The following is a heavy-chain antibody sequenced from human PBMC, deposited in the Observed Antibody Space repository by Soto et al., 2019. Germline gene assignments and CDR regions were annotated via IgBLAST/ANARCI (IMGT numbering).Heavy chain of an antibody. Sequence: QVQVGDSGGGVVQPGTSLRLSCAAFGFRFSNFGMHWVRQAPGKGLEWVAVIWHDGKNKYYADSVEGRFTNSRDNSKNTLYLQMNSLSAEDTAVYYWARNPGKDAAIDYWGHGTLVIVSS. D-gene: IGHD6-25*01. CDR2: IWHDGKNK. CDR3: ARNPGKDAAIDY. V-gene: IGHV3-33*01. CDR1: GFRFSNFG. J-gene: IGHJ4*01.